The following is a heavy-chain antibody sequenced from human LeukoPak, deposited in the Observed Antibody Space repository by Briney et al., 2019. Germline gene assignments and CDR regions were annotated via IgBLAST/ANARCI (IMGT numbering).Heavy chain of an antibody. D-gene: IGHD6-13*01. CDR3: AVDRSSAKLFDY. J-gene: IGHJ4*02. V-gene: IGHV1-46*01. Sequence: WASVKVSCKASGYTFTSYYMHWVRQAPGQGLEWMGIINPGGGSTSYAQKFQGRVTMTRDTSTSTVYMELSSLRSEDTAVYYCAVDRSSAKLFDYWGQGTLVTVSS. CDR2: INPGGGST. CDR1: GYTFTSYY.